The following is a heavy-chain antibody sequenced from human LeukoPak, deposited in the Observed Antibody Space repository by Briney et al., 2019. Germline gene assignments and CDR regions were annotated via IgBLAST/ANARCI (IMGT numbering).Heavy chain of an antibody. D-gene: IGHD5-18*01. CDR3: AREGYSSSFDY. V-gene: IGHV3-48*04. CDR1: GFTFSSHW. J-gene: IGHJ4*01. Sequence: GSLRLSCAASGFTFSSHWMDWVRQAPGKGPEWVSYISNSGTTIFYADSVRGRFTVSRDNARNSLLLQMDYLSAEDTAVYYCAREGYSSSFDYWGQGALVTVSS. CDR2: ISNSGTTI.